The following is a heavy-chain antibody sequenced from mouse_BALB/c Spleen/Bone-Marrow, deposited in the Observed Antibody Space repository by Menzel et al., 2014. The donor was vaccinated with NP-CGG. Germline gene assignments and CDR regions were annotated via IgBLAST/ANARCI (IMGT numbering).Heavy chain of an antibody. CDR1: GHSITSDYY. Sequence: VQLQQSGPGPVKPSQSLSLTCSVTGHSITSDYYWNWIRQFPGNKLEWMGYISHDGTNNYNPSLKNRFSITRDTSKNQFFLKLNSATTEDTATYYCSSYNYYGMDYWGQGTSVTVSS. V-gene: IGHV3-6*02. CDR3: SSYNYYGMDY. J-gene: IGHJ4*01. CDR2: ISHDGTN.